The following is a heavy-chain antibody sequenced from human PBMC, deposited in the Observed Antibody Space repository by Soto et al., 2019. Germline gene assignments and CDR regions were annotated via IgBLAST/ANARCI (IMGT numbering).Heavy chain of an antibody. CDR1: GFTFSSYA. V-gene: IGHV3-23*01. D-gene: IGHD6-19*01. CDR3: AKEIAVPGDEIYNAFDI. CDR2: ISGSGGST. J-gene: IGHJ3*02. Sequence: VGSLRLSCAASGFTFSSYAMSWVRQAPGKGLEWVSAISGSGGSTYYADSVKGRFTISRDNSKNTLYLQMNSLRAEDTAVYYCAKEIAVPGDEIYNAFDIWGQGTMVTVSS.